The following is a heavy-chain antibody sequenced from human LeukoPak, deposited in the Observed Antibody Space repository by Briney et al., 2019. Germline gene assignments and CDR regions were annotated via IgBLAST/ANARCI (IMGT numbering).Heavy chain of an antibody. CDR3: ARPRGCGTSRCNNFDY. V-gene: IGHV3-7*01. CDR1: GFTFSSYE. J-gene: IGHJ4*02. Sequence: PGGSLRLSCAASGFTFSSYEMNWVRQAPGKGLEWVAKMNEYGSEIFYVDSVKGRFTISRDNAKNSLYLQMNRLSAEDTAVYYCARPRGCGTSRCNNFDYWGQGTLVTVSS. D-gene: IGHD2-21*01. CDR2: MNEYGSEI.